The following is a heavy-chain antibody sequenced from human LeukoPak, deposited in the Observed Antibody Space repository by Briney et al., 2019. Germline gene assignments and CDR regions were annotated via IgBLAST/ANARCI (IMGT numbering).Heavy chain of an antibody. J-gene: IGHJ4*02. Sequence: SETLSLTCTVSGGSISSSSYYWGWIRPPPGKGLESTGSIYDSGSTYYNPSLMSGVTVSVDTSKNQFSLKLSTVPAADPAVYYCVLCMRATVTTCSIDCWGQGTLVTVSS. CDR3: VLCMRATVTTCSIDC. CDR2: IYDSGST. V-gene: IGHV4-39*01. D-gene: IGHD4-17*01. CDR1: GGSISSSSYY.